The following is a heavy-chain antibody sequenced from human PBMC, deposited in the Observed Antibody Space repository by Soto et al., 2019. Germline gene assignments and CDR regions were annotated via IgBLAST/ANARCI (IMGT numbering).Heavy chain of an antibody. V-gene: IGHV3-33*01. CDR3: ARDHDFWSGPYGMDV. CDR2: IWYDGSNK. D-gene: IGHD3-3*01. J-gene: IGHJ6*02. CDR1: GFTFSSYG. Sequence: QVQLVESGGGVVQPGRSLRLSCAASGFTFSSYGMHWVRQAPGKGLEWVAVIWYDGSNKYYADSVKGRFTISRDNSKNTLYLQMNSLRAEDKAVYYCARDHDFWSGPYGMDVWGQGTTVTVSS.